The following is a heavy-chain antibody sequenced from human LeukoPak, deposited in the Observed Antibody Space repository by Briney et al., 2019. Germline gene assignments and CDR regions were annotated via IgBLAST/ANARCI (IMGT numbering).Heavy chain of an antibody. Sequence: SQTLSLTCTVSGGSISSGDYYWSWIRQHPGKGLEWIGYIYYGGNTYYNPSLESRVTISLDTSKNKFSLKLSSVTAADTAVYYCARPIFLTGDWYFDLWGRGTLVTVSS. J-gene: IGHJ2*01. CDR3: ARPIFLTGDWYFDL. CDR2: IYYGGNT. D-gene: IGHD7-27*01. CDR1: GGSISSGDYY. V-gene: IGHV4-31*03.